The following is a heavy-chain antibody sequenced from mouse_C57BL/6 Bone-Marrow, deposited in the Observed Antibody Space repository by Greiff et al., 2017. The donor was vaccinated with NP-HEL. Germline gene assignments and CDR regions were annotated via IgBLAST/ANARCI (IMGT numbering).Heavy chain of an antibody. J-gene: IGHJ1*03. V-gene: IGHV2-5*01. Sequence: QVQLQQSGPGLVQPSQSLSIPCTVSGFSLTSYGVHWVRQSPGKGLEWLGVIWRGGSTDYNVAFMSRLSITKDNSKSQVFFKMNSLQADDTAIYYCAKSHLYYGNFYWYFEVWGTGTTVTVSS. D-gene: IGHD2-1*01. CDR3: AKSHLYYGNFYWYFEV. CDR1: GFSLTSYG. CDR2: IWRGGST.